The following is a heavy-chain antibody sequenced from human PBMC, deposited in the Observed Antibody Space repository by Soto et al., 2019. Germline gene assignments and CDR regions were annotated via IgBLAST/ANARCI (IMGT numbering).Heavy chain of an antibody. V-gene: IGHV4-39*01. CDR1: GGSISSSSYY. CDR3: ARHLGSWRQHTRDYYYGMDV. CDR2: IYYSGST. J-gene: IGHJ6*02. D-gene: IGHD1-26*01. Sequence: SETLSLTCTVSGGSISSSSYYWGWIRQPPGKGLEWIGSIYYSGSTYYNPSLKSRVTISVDTSKNQFSLKLSSVTAADTAVYYCARHLGSWRQHTRDYYYGMDVWGQGTTVTVSS.